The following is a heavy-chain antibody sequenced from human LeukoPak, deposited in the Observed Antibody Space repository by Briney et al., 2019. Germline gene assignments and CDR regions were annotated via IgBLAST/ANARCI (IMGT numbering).Heavy chain of an antibody. D-gene: IGHD2-15*01. CDR1: GGSISTSYY. CDR3: ARGGYCSGGSCYPWFDP. V-gene: IGHV4-39*07. Sequence: KSSETLSLTCTVSGGSISTSYYWGWIRQPPGKGLEWIGSIHYSGSTYYNPSLKSRVTISVDTSKNQFSLKLSSVTAADTAVYYCARGGYCSGGSCYPWFDPWGQGTLVTVSS. CDR2: IHYSGST. J-gene: IGHJ5*02.